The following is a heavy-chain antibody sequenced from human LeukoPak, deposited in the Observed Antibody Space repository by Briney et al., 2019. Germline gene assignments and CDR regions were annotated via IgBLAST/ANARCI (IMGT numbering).Heavy chain of an antibody. CDR1: GFTFSSYA. CDR3: AKGTEYYYDRSGYYLY. J-gene: IGHJ4*02. Sequence: GGSLRLSCAASGFTFSSYAMSWVRQAPGKGLEWVSVISGSGGSTYYADSVKGRFTISRDNSKNTLYLQMNSLRAEDTAVYYCAKGTEYYYDRSGYYLYWGQGTLVTASS. CDR2: ISGSGGST. D-gene: IGHD3-22*01. V-gene: IGHV3-23*01.